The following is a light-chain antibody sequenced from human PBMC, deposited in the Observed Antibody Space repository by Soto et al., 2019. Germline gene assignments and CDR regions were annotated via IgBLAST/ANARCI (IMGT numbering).Light chain of an antibody. Sequence: EIVMTQSPATLSVSPGERATLSCRASQIVSSNLAWYQQKPGQAPRLLIYGASTRATGIPARFSGSGSGTEFTLTVSRLQSEDFAVYYCQQSNNCLRGFGPGTKVDIK. CDR1: QIVSSN. CDR3: QQSNNCLRG. CDR2: GAS. J-gene: IGKJ3*01. V-gene: IGKV3-15*01.